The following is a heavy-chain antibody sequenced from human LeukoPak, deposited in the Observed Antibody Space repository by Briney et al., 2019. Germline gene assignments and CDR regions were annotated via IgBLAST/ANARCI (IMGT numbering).Heavy chain of an antibody. CDR3: ARLAAVPG. Sequence: GASVTVSCKASGYTFPDYYLHWVRQAPGQGLEWMGWIHPNRGGTNYAQKFQGRVAMTRDTSISTAYMELSSLRSDDTAVYYCARLAAVPGWGQGTLVTVSS. CDR1: GYTFPDYY. CDR2: IHPNRGGT. J-gene: IGHJ1*01. D-gene: IGHD6-19*01. V-gene: IGHV1-2*02.